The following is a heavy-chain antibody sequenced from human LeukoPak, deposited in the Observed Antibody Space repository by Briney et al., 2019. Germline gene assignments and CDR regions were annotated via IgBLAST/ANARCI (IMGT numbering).Heavy chain of an antibody. Sequence: PSETLSLTCTVSGGSISSDYWSWIRQPPGKGLEWIGNIYYSGSTNYNPSLKSRVTISVDTSKNLFSVKLSSVTAADTAVYYCARDSTFYGMDVWGQGTTVTVSS. V-gene: IGHV4-59*01. CDR3: ARDSTFYGMDV. CDR1: GGSISSDY. J-gene: IGHJ6*02. CDR2: IYYSGST.